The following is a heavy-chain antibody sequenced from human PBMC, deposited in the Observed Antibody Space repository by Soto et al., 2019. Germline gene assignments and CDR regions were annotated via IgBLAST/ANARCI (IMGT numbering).Heavy chain of an antibody. D-gene: IGHD7-27*01. V-gene: IGHV3-23*01. J-gene: IGHJ4*02. CDR3: AKKSLGSITLPALYYFDY. CDR1: GFTFGNYA. Sequence: EVQLLESGGGLVQPGGSLRLSWAGSGFTFGNYAFSWVRQAPGKGLEWVSVISGGGDATYYPDSVKGRFTTSRDNSKNTVYLQMNSLRAEDTAVYYCAKKSLGSITLPALYYFDYWGQGTLVTVSS. CDR2: ISGGGDAT.